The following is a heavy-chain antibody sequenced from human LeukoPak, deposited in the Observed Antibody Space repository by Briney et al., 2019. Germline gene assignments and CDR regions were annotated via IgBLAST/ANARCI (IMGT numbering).Heavy chain of an antibody. Sequence: PSETLSLTCTVSGGSISSGGYSWSWIRQHPGKGLEWIGYIYYSGSTYYNPSLKSRVTISVDTSKNQFSLKLSSVTAADTAVYYCARDRGPPVDASDIWGQGTMVTVSS. D-gene: IGHD3-10*01. CDR3: ARDRGPPVDASDI. V-gene: IGHV4-31*03. CDR2: IYYSGST. CDR1: GGSISSGGYS. J-gene: IGHJ3*02.